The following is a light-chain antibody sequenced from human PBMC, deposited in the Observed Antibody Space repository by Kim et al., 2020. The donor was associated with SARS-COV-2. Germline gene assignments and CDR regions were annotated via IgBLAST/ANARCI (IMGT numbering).Light chain of an antibody. Sequence: QRVTISCAGSSSSIGAGYDVHWYQQLPGTAPKVLIYAYNTRPSGVPDRFAGSKSGTSASLAITGLQAEDGADYYCQSYDTSLSGYVFGTGTKVTVL. CDR2: AYN. CDR3: QSYDTSLSGYV. J-gene: IGLJ1*01. V-gene: IGLV1-40*01. CDR1: SSSIGAGYD.